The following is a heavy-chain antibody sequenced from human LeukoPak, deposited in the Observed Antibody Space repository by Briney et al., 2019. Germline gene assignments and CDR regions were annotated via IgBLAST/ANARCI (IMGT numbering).Heavy chain of an antibody. D-gene: IGHD6-13*01. CDR2: INHSGST. CDR3: ARGRGSSSWSTAPFFDY. Sequence: SETLSLTCAVYGGSFSGYYWSWIRQPPGKGLEWIGEINHSGSTNYNPSLKSRLTISVDTSKNQFSLKLSSVTAADTAVYYCARGRGSSSWSTAPFFDYWGQGTLVTVSS. V-gene: IGHV4-34*01. CDR1: GGSFSGYY. J-gene: IGHJ4*02.